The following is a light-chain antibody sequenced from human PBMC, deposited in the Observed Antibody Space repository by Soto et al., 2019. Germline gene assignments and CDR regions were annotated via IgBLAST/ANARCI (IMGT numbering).Light chain of an antibody. CDR3: HQATSGLRT. J-gene: IGKJ1*01. CDR1: QNVATN. V-gene: IGKV3-15*01. CDR2: GAS. Sequence: IVMTQSPVTLSMSPGDRATLSCRASQNVATNVAWYQQKPGQAPRLLIYGASISATGVPARFSGSGSGTEFTLTIDSLQSEDFAVFYCHQATSGLRTFGRGTRVEV.